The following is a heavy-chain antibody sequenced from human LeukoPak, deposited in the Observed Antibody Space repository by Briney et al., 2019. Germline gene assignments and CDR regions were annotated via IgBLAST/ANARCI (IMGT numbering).Heavy chain of an antibody. D-gene: IGHD5-18*01. CDR3: ASTLGGYSYGQGDAFDI. J-gene: IGHJ3*02. CDR1: GYSFTSYW. V-gene: IGHV5-51*01. Sequence: GEPLKISCKGSGYSFTSYWIGWVRQMPGKGLESMGIIYPGDSDTRYSPSFQGQVTISADKSISTAYLQWSSLKASDTAMYYCASTLGGYSYGQGDAFDIWGQGTMVTVSS. CDR2: IYPGDSDT.